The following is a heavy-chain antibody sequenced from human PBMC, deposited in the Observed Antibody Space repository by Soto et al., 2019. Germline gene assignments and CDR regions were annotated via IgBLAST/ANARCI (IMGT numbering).Heavy chain of an antibody. D-gene: IGHD6-19*01. CDR1: GGTFSSYA. J-gene: IGHJ4*02. CDR3: ARGLLLAVAGTNPIFDY. V-gene: IGHV1-69*13. CDR2: IIPIFGTA. Sequence: SVKVSCKASGGTFSSYAISWVRQAPGQGLEWMGGIIPIFGTANYAQKFQGRVTITADESTSTAYMELSSLRSEDTAVYYCARGLLLAVAGTNPIFDYWGQGTLVTSPQ.